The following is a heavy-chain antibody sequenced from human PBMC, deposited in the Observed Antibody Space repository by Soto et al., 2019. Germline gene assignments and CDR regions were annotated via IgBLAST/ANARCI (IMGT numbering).Heavy chain of an antibody. V-gene: IGHV3-66*02. J-gene: IGHJ3*02. CDR3: ARGTGEEGLAFDN. D-gene: IGHD7-27*01. CDR1: GFTVSSNY. Sequence: GGSLRLSCAASGFTVSSNYMSWVRQAPGKGLEWVSVIYSGGSTYYADSVKGRFTISRDNSKNTLYLQMNSLRAEDTAVYDCARGTGEEGLAFDNWGQGTMVTVSS. CDR2: IYSGGST.